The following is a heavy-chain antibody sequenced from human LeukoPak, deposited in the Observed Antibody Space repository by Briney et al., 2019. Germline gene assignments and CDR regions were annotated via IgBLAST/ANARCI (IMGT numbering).Heavy chain of an antibody. V-gene: IGHV4-34*01. CDR3: ARGQGVPDDNWFDP. CDR2: INHSGST. J-gene: IGHJ5*02. D-gene: IGHD2-2*01. Sequence: SETLSLTRAVYGGSFSGYYWSWIRQPPGKGLEWIGEINHSGSTNYNPSLKSRVTISVDTSKNQFSLKLSSVTAADTAVYYCARGQGVPDDNWFDPWGQGTLVTVSS. CDR1: GGSFSGYY.